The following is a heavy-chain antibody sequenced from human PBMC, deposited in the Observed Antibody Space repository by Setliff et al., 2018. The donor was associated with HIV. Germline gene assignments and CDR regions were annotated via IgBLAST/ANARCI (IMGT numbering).Heavy chain of an antibody. CDR1: GYTFTTYS. CDR2: INVGNGDT. D-gene: IGHD3-3*02. CDR3: AREPSVAADGTFGWFDP. V-gene: IGHV1-3*03. J-gene: IGHJ5*02. Sequence: ASVKVSCKASGYTFTTYSLHWVRQAPGQSLEWMGWINVGNGDTKYSRELQGRIIITRDTSANTAYMKNLTAEDTAMYYCAREPSVAADGTFGWFDPWGHGTLVTVSS.